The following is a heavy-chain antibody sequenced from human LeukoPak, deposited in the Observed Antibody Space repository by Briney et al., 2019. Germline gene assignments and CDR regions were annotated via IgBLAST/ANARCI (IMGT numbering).Heavy chain of an antibody. CDR3: ARAGYSSSTWYYYMDV. CDR1: GYTPTSYD. J-gene: IGHJ6*03. D-gene: IGHD6-13*01. CDR2: MNPNSGNT. V-gene: IGHV1-8*03. Sequence: ASVKVSCKASGYTPTSYDINWVRQATGQGLEWMGWMNPNSGNTGYAQKFQGRVTITRNTSISTAYMELSSLRSEDTAVYYRARAGYSSSTWYYYMDVWGKGTTVTVSS.